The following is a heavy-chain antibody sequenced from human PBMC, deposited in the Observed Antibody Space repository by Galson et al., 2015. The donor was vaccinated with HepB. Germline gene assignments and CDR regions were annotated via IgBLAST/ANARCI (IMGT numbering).Heavy chain of an antibody. D-gene: IGHD2-8*02. CDR2: IFTSGST. CDR1: GVSISNYY. J-gene: IGHJ6*03. CDR3: ARYMRGYCTGIFCRRSYYYYMDV. V-gene: IGHV4-4*07. Sequence: LSLTCTVSGVSISNYYWTWVRQPAGKGLEWIGRIFTSGSTNYNPSLKSRVTMSVDTSKSQFSLNLSSMTAADTAVYYCARYMRGYCTGIFCRRSYYYYMDVWGKGTTVTVSS.